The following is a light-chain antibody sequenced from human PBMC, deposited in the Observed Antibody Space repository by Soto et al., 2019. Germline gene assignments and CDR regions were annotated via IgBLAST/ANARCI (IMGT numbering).Light chain of an antibody. CDR3: QQYKHWPPLT. Sequence: EIVMTQSPATLSVSPGERATLSCRASQCVGRDLAWYQQKPGQAPRLIIYGASTRAPGIPARFSGSGSGTEVTIIISSLKAEDFAIYSCQQYKHWPPLTFGGGTRVEIK. CDR1: QCVGRD. J-gene: IGKJ4*01. V-gene: IGKV3-15*01. CDR2: GAS.